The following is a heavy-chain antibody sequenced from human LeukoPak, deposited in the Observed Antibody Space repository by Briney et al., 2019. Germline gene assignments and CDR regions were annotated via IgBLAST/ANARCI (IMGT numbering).Heavy chain of an antibody. CDR3: ARGHFWSGNTA. Sequence: SETLSLTCAVSGGSISSGGYSWSWIRQPPGKGLEWIGYIYHSGSTYYNPSLKSRVTISVDRSKNQFSLKLSSVTAADTAVYYCARGHFWSGNTAWGQGTLVTVSS. D-gene: IGHD3-3*01. CDR1: GGSISSGGYS. V-gene: IGHV4-30-2*01. CDR2: IYHSGST. J-gene: IGHJ5*02.